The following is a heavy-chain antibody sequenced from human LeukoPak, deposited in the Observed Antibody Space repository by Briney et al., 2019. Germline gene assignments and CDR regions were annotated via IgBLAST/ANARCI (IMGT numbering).Heavy chain of an antibody. CDR2: IIPIFGTA. CDR1: GGTFSSYA. Sequence: ASVKVSCKASGGTFSSYAISWVRQAPGQGLEWMGRIIPIFGTANYAQKFQGRVTITTDESTSTAYMELSSLRSEDTAVYYCARDDGYYFDYWGQGTLVTVSS. J-gene: IGHJ4*02. V-gene: IGHV1-69*05. CDR3: ARDDGYYFDY.